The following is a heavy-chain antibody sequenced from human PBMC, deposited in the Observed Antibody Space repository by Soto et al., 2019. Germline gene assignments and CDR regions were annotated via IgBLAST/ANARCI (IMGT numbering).Heavy chain of an antibody. Sequence: QVQLVQSGAEVTKPGASVKVSCKASGYTFTTYDINWVRQATGQGLEWLGWMSPNSGATGYAQKFQGSVPMTRDTSMTTAYMELSNLRSEDTAMYYCARGVDAGVDVWGQGTTVTVSS. CDR2: MSPNSGAT. V-gene: IGHV1-8*01. D-gene: IGHD1-1*01. CDR1: GYTFTTYD. J-gene: IGHJ6*02. CDR3: ARGVDAGVDV.